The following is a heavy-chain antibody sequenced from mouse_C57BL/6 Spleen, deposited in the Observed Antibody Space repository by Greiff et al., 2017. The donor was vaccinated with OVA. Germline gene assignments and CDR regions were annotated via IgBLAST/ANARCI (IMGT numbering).Heavy chain of an antibody. CDR3: ARDSYYYGSSPYWYFDV. V-gene: IGHV5-16*01. J-gene: IGHJ1*03. D-gene: IGHD1-1*01. Sequence: EVQLVESEGGLVQPGSSMKLSCTASGFTFSDYYMAWVRQVPEKGLEWVANINYDGSSTYYLDSLKSRFIISRDNAKNILYLQMSSLKSEDTATYYCARDSYYYGSSPYWYFDVWGTGTTVTVSS. CDR2: INYDGSST. CDR1: GFTFSDYY.